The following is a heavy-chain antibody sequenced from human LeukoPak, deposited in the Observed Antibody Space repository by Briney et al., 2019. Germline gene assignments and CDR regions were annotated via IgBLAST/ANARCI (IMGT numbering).Heavy chain of an antibody. J-gene: IGHJ4*02. Sequence: PSETLSLTCAVYGGSFSGYYWSWIRQPPGKGLEWIGEINHSGSTNYNPSLKSRVTISVDTSKNQFSLKLSSVTAADTAVYYCARTMSYGSGSYYIWGQGTLVTVSS. D-gene: IGHD3-10*01. CDR3: ARTMSYGSGSYYI. V-gene: IGHV4-34*01. CDR2: INHSGST. CDR1: GGSFSGYY.